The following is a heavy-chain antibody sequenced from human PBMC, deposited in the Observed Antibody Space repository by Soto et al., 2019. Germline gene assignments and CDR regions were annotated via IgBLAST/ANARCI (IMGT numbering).Heavy chain of an antibody. CDR1: GYTFTSYG. J-gene: IGHJ6*02. CDR3: ARDGLNPYISSSGTYYYYGMDV. D-gene: IGHD6-13*01. CDR2: ISAYNGNT. V-gene: IGHV1-18*01. Sequence: QVQLVQSGAEVKKPGASVKVSCKASGYTFTSYGISWVRQAPGQGLEWMGWISAYNGNTNYAQKLQGRVTMTTDTSTSTAYMELRSLRSDDTAVYYCARDGLNPYISSSGTYYYYGMDVWGQGTTVTVSS.